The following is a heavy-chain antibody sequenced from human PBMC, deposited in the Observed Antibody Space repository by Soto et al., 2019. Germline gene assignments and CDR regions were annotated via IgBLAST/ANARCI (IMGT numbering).Heavy chain of an antibody. Sequence: GSLRLSCSASGFTFNIYGMHWVRQAPDKGLEWVALISYDGSNQYYADSVKGRFTISRDNSKNTLFLQMNSLRADDTAVYYCAKDQASGQGSFDSWGQGTLVTVSS. CDR1: GFTFNIYG. V-gene: IGHV3-30*18. CDR2: ISYDGSNQ. J-gene: IGHJ4*02. CDR3: AKDQASGQGSFDS.